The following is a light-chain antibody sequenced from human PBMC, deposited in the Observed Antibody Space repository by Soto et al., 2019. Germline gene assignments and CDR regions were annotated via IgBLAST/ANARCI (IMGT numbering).Light chain of an antibody. CDR3: QQYSQWPIT. CDR1: QRVSRN. V-gene: IGKV3-15*01. CDR2: GAS. Sequence: EIVMTQSPATLSVSPGERATLSCRASQRVSRNLAWYQQKPGQAPRLLIYGASTRATGIPARFSGSGSETEFTLTISSLQSEDFAVYSCQQYSQWPITFGQGTRLEIK. J-gene: IGKJ5*01.